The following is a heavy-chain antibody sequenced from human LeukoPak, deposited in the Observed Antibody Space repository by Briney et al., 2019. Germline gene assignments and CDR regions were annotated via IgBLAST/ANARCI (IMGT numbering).Heavy chain of an antibody. CDR3: ARGPRPLYYYDSSGYYYRY. V-gene: IGHV4-59*12. CDR2: IHYSGQT. D-gene: IGHD3-22*01. CDR1: GGSISSYY. J-gene: IGHJ4*02. Sequence: SETLSLTCTVSGGSISSYYWSWIRQPPGKGLEWIGYIHYSGQTNQNPSLSGRVTISLDTSKNQFSLKLSSVTAADTAVYYCARGPRPLYYYDSSGYYYRYWGQGTLVTVSS.